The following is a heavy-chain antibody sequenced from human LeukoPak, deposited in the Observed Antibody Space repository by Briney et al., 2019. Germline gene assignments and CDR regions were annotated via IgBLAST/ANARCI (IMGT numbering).Heavy chain of an antibody. Sequence: GGSLRLSCAASGFTFSDFDINWVRQAPGKGLEWVALIRYDGNTKYYADSVKGRFTISRDNSKNTLYLQMNSLRAEDTAVYYCARAAAGFDYWGQGTLVTVSS. J-gene: IGHJ4*02. V-gene: IGHV3-30*02. CDR1: GFTFSDFD. CDR3: ARAAAGFDY. D-gene: IGHD6-13*01. CDR2: IRYDGNTK.